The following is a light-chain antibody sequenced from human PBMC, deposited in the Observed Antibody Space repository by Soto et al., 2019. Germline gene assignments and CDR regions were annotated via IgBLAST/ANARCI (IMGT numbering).Light chain of an antibody. CDR3: QQYGSSPLT. CDR2: GAA. CDR1: QIVDSNY. J-gene: IGKJ2*01. Sequence: EIVLTQSPGTLSLSPGEGATLSCRASQIVDSNYLAWYQQKPGQAPRLLFYGAASRAAAVPDRFSGSGSGTDFTLTISRLEPEDFAVYHCQQYGSSPLTFGQGTKLEIK. V-gene: IGKV3-20*01.